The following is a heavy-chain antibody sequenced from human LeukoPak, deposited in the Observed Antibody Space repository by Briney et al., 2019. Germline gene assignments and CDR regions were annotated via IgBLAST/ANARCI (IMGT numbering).Heavy chain of an antibody. CDR3: ARDGPYDSGAFHF. D-gene: IGHD3-9*01. Sequence: SETLSLTCTVSDTSINTYYWSWIRQPAGKGLEWIGHIYATGTTNYNPSLKSRVTMSIDTSKNQFSLNLRSVTAADTAVYFCARDGPYDSGAFHFWGQGTMVTVSS. CDR2: IYATGTT. CDR1: DTSINTYY. J-gene: IGHJ3*01. V-gene: IGHV4-4*07.